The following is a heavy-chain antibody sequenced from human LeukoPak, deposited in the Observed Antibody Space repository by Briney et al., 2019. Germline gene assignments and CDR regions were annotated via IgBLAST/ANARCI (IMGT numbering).Heavy chain of an antibody. CDR1: GLTFSTYG. CDR2: IKFDGSLA. V-gene: IGHV3-74*03. Sequence: PGGSLRLSCKASGLTFSTYGIHWVRQGPGKGLVWVSQIKFDGSLAAYADSVKGRFTISRDNAKNTLYLQMNSLETEDTAVYYCVTGHYDSPMYFDIWGRGTLVTVSS. CDR3: VTGHYDSPMYFDI. D-gene: IGHD3-16*01. J-gene: IGHJ2*01.